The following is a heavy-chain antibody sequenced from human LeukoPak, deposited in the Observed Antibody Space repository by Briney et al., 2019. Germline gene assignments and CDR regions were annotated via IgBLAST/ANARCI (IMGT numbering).Heavy chain of an antibody. CDR1: GGSFSGYY. V-gene: IGHV4-34*01. D-gene: IGHD2-2*01. Sequence: PETLSLTCAVYGGSFSGYYWSWIRQPPGKGLEWIGEINHSGSTNYNPSLKSRVTISVDTSKNQFSLKLSSVTAADTAVYYCARVLRYCSSTSCYRNWFDPWGQGTLVTVSS. CDR2: INHSGST. J-gene: IGHJ5*02. CDR3: ARVLRYCSSTSCYRNWFDP.